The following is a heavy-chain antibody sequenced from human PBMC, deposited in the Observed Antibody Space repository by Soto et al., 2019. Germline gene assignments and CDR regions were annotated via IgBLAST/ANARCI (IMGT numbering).Heavy chain of an antibody. CDR1: GFTFSNYA. CDR3: AKRPASIITFDY. J-gene: IGHJ4*02. V-gene: IGHV3-23*01. Sequence: EVQLLDSGGGLVQPGGSLRLSCAASGFTFSNYAMSWVRQAPGKGLEWVSTISGNGGSTYYADSVKGRFTIARDNSMNILFLQINSLRADDSAVYYCAKRPASIITFDYWGQGTPVTVSS. D-gene: IGHD2-2*01. CDR2: ISGNGGST.